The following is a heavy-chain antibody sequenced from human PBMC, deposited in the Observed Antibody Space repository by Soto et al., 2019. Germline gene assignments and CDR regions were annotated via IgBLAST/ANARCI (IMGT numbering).Heavy chain of an antibody. D-gene: IGHD4-17*01. V-gene: IGHV3-30*18. CDR3: AKDLQSYGDYDYYCYGMDV. CDR2: ISYDGTNK. CDR1: GFTFSTYG. Sequence: QVQLVESGGGEVQPGRSLTISCAASGFTFSTYGMHWVRQTPGKGLEWGAVISYDGTNKFYSDSVKGRFTISRDNFKNTLTLRRNSLRADDTAVYSCAKDLQSYGDYDYYCYGMDVWGLGTRVTVSS. J-gene: IGHJ6*02.